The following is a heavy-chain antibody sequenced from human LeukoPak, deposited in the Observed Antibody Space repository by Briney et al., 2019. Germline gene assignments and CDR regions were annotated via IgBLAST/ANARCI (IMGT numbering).Heavy chain of an antibody. CDR1: GFTVSSNY. Sequence: GGSLRLSCAASGFTVSSNYMSWVRQAPGKGLEWVSVIYAGGSTYYADSVKGRFTFSRDNSKNTLYFQMNSLRAEDTAVYYCARGFNRGFDPWGQGTLVTVSS. V-gene: IGHV3-53*01. CDR3: ARGFNRGFDP. D-gene: IGHD1-14*01. CDR2: IYAGGST. J-gene: IGHJ5*02.